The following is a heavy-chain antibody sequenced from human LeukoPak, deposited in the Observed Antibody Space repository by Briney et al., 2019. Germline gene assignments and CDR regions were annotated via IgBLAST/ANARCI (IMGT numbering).Heavy chain of an antibody. D-gene: IGHD5-18*01. CDR3: ARQPWIQLWLIDY. Sequence: SETLSLTCAVYGGSFSGYYWSWIRQPPGKGLEWIGEINHSGSTNYNPSPKCRVTISVDTSKNQFSLKLSPVTAADTAVYYCARQPWIQLWLIDYWGQGTLVTVSS. V-gene: IGHV4-34*01. J-gene: IGHJ4*02. CDR1: GGSFSGYY. CDR2: INHSGST.